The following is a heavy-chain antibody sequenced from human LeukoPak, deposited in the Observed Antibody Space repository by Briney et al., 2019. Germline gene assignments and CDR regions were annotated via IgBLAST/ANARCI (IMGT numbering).Heavy chain of an antibody. CDR3: AREAVGATYNWFDP. J-gene: IGHJ5*02. D-gene: IGHD1-26*01. CDR1: GGTFSSYA. CDR2: IIPIFGTA. V-gene: IGHV1-69*13. Sequence: GASVKVSCKASGGTFSSYAISWVRQAPGQGLEWMGGIIPIFGTANYAQKFQGRVTITADESTSTAYMELSSLRSEDTAVYYCAREAVGATYNWFDPWGQGTLVTVSS.